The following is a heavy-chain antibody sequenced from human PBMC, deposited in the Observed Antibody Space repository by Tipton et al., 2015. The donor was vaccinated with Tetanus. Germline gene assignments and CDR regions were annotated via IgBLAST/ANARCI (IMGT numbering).Heavy chain of an antibody. CDR1: GGSIRSDIYS. Sequence: TLSLTCTVSGGSIRSDIYSWNWIRQPPGKGLEWLAYISSSGRTNSNYPLKSRLTISVDTARNLFSLKMTSVTAADTAVYYCARTFFVAGSRIRGGCPFDLWGQGTTVTVSS. J-gene: IGHJ6*02. V-gene: IGHV4-61*01. CDR2: ISSSGRT. CDR3: ARTFFVAGSRIRGGCPFDL. D-gene: IGHD3-10*01.